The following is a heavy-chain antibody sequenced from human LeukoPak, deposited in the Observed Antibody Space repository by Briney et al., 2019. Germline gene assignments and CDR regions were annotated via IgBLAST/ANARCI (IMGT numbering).Heavy chain of an antibody. V-gene: IGHV3-23*01. CDR2: ISGSGDAT. J-gene: IGHJ4*02. D-gene: IGHD3-22*01. CDR3: AKDHDSSGFPTFDY. Sequence: GGPLRLSCAASGFAFSSYYMSWVRQAPGKGPEWVSTISGSGDATYYGDSVKGRLTISRDNSKNTLYLQMNSLRAEDTAMYYCAKDHDSSGFPTFDYWGQGILVTVSS. CDR1: GFAFSSYY.